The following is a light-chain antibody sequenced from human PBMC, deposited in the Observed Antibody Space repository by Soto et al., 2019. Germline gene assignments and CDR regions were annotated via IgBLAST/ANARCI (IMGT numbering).Light chain of an antibody. Sequence: EIVLTQSPATLSLFPGERATLSCRASQTVRTYLAWYQQKPGQAPRLLIYDAFNRATGIPARFSGSGSGTEFTLTISSLQSEDFAVYFCQTVDKWPLFGQGTRLEIK. CDR1: QTVRTY. J-gene: IGKJ5*01. CDR2: DAF. V-gene: IGKV3-11*01. CDR3: QTVDKWPL.